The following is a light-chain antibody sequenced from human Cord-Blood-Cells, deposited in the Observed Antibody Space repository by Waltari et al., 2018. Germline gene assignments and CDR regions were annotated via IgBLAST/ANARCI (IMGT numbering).Light chain of an antibody. J-gene: IGLJ1*01. V-gene: IGLV1-44*01. CDR1: SSHIGSNT. CDR2: SNN. CDR3: AAWDDSLNGYV. Sequence: QSVLTQPPSASGTPGQRVTISCSGSSSHIGSNTVNWYQQLPGTAPKLLIYSNNPRPSGVPDRFSGSKSGTSASLAIRGLQSEDEADYYCAAWDDSLNGYVFGTGTKVTVL.